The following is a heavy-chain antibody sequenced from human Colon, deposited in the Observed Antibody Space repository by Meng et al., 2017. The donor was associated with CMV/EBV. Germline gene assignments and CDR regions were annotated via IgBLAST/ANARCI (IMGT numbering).Heavy chain of an antibody. CDR1: GFTFSSYE. Sequence: GGSLRLSCAASGFTFSSYEMNWVRQAPGKGLEWVSYISSSGSTIYYADSVKGRFTISRDNAKNSLYLQMNSLRAEDTAVYYCARLVVTAVYDAFDIWGQGTMVTVSS. D-gene: IGHD2-2*01. CDR2: ISSSGSTI. CDR3: ARLVVTAVYDAFDI. J-gene: IGHJ3*02. V-gene: IGHV3-48*03.